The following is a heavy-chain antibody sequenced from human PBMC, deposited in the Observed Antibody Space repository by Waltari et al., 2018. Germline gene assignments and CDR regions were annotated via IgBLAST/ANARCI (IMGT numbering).Heavy chain of an antibody. J-gene: IGHJ4*02. D-gene: IGHD1-20*01. Sequence: EVQLVESGGGLVRPGGSLRLSCAASGFTFSSYWMQWVRQAPGKGLEGVANIKEDGSEKHYVDSVKGRFTISRDNGRNTLYLQMNSLRDEDTAVYYCARRYFDYWGQGTLVTVSS. CDR1: GFTFSSYW. V-gene: IGHV3-7*01. CDR2: IKEDGSEK. CDR3: ARRYFDY.